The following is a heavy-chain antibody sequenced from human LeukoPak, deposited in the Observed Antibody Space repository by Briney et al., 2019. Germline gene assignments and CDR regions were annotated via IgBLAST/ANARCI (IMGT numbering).Heavy chain of an antibody. V-gene: IGHV1-18*01. J-gene: IGHJ5*02. D-gene: IGHD2-15*01. CDR3: ARDRDCSGGSCPPGIDP. CDR2: ISAYNGNT. CDR1: GYTCTSEG. Sequence: ASVKVSCKASGYTCTSEGISWVRPAPGQGLEWMGWISAYNGNTNYAQKLQGRVTMTTDPSTSTAYMELRSLRSDDTAVYYCARDRDCSGGSCPPGIDPWGQGTLVTVSS.